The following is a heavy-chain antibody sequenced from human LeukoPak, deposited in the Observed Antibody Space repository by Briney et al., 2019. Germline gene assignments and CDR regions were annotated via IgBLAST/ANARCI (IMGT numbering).Heavy chain of an antibody. Sequence: GGSLRLSCAASGFTFSNYWMSWVRQAPGKGLEWVSSISSSSSYIYYADSVKGRFTISRDNAKNSLYLQMNSLRAEDTAVYYCARDPYYDSSGYQAGGDYWGQGTLVTVSS. CDR2: ISSSSSYI. J-gene: IGHJ4*02. CDR1: GFTFSNYW. V-gene: IGHV3-21*01. D-gene: IGHD3-22*01. CDR3: ARDPYYDSSGYQAGGDY.